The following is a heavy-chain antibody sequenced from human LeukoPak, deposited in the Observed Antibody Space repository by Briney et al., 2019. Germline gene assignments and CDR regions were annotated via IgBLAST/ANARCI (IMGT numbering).Heavy chain of an antibody. V-gene: IGHV4-30-4*08. Sequence: PSQTLSLTCTVSGGSISSGDYYWSWIRQPPGKGLEWIGYIYYSGSTYYNPSLKSRVTISVDTSKNRFSLKLSSVTAADTAVYYCARETIAVAAPDYWGQGTLVTVTS. J-gene: IGHJ4*02. CDR1: GGSISSGDYY. D-gene: IGHD6-19*01. CDR2: IYYSGST. CDR3: ARETIAVAAPDY.